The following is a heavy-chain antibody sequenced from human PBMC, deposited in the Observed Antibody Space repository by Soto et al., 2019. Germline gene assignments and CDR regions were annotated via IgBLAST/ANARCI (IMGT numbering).Heavy chain of an antibody. D-gene: IGHD2-2*01. V-gene: IGHV2-5*02. CDR2: IYWDDDK. Sequence: QITLKESGPTLVKPTQTLTLTCTLSGFSLSTSGVGVGWIRQPPGKALEWLALIYWDDDKRYRPSLKSRLTITKDTSKNQVVLTMTNMDPVDTATYYCAHLIVLVPAAMVNAFDIWGQGTMVTFSS. CDR3: AHLIVLVPAAMVNAFDI. CDR1: GFSLSTSGVG. J-gene: IGHJ3*02.